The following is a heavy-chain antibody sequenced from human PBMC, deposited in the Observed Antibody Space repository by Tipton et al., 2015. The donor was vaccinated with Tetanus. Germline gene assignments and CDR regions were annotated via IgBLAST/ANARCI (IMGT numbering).Heavy chain of an antibody. CDR1: GFTFSSYG. D-gene: IGHD1-26*01. Sequence: SGFTFSSYGMHWVRQAPGKGLEWVSSISSSGSHMYYAESVRGRFSISRDNAKNSLYLQMNSLRADDTALYYCAREGSSGWFDPWGRGTLVTVSS. J-gene: IGHJ5*02. CDR2: ISSSGSHM. V-gene: IGHV3-21*06. CDR3: AREGSSGWFDP.